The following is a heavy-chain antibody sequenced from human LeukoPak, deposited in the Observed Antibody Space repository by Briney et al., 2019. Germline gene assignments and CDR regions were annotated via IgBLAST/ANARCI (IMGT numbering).Heavy chain of an antibody. CDR1: GFTFSTYA. D-gene: IGHD3-10*01. J-gene: IGHJ5*02. V-gene: IGHV3-23*01. CDR2: ISISGGSA. CDR3: AKDRDLLFAHCWFDL. Sequence: GGSLRLSCAASGFTFSTYAMSWVRQAPGKGLEWVLGISISGGSAYYADSVKGPFTISRDNSKNTLYLQMNRLRAEDTAVYYCAKDRDLLFAHCWFDLWGQGILVTVSS.